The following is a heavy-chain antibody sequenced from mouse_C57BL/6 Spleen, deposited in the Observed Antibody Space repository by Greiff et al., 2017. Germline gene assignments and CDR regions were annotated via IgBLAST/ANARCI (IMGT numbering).Heavy chain of an antibody. CDR1: GYTFTDYY. J-gene: IGHJ4*01. Sequence: VQGVESGPELVKPGASVKISCKASGYTFTDYYINWVKQRPGQGLEWIGWIFPGSGSTYYNEKFKGKATLTVDKSSSTAYMLLSSLTSEDSAVYFCARSMGRDYAMDYWGQGTSVTVSS. CDR2: IFPGSGST. D-gene: IGHD4-1*01. V-gene: IGHV1-75*01. CDR3: ARSMGRDYAMDY.